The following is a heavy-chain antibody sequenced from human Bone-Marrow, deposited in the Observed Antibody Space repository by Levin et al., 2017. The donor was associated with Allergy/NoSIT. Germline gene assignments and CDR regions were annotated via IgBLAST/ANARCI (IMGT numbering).Heavy chain of an antibody. CDR3: ARFAWVHMDV. J-gene: IGHJ6*02. D-gene: IGHD1-1*01. Sequence: PGGSLRLSCAASGFTFSSYSMNWVRQAPGKGLEWVSSISSTSNNTYYADSVKGRFTISRDNAKNSLNLQMNSLRAEDTAVYYCARFAWVHMDVWGQGTTVTVSS. CDR2: ISSTSNNT. V-gene: IGHV3-21*01. CDR1: GFTFSSYS.